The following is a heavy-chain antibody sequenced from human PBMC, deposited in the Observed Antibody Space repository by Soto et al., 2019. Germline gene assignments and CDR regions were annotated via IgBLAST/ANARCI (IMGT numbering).Heavy chain of an antibody. J-gene: IGHJ6*02. CDR1: GYNFISYS. V-gene: IGHV1-18*01. CDR3: VRDDQFPRYDFWIADSGVYLGMVV. D-gene: IGHD3-3*01. Sequence: QVQLVQSGAEVKKPGASVKVSCKASGYNFISYSISWVRQAPGQGLEWMGRITAYNGNANYAQKFQGRVTMTTDTSTNTADMELRSLRSNDTAVFYCVRDDQFPRYDFWIADSGVYLGMVVWGQGTTVTVTS. CDR2: ITAYNGNA.